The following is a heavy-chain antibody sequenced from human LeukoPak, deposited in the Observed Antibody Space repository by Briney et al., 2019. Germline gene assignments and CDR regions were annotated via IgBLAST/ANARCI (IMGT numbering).Heavy chain of an antibody. CDR3: AREYGDYADY. J-gene: IGHJ4*02. CDR1: GFTFSSYS. V-gene: IGHV3-21*01. Sequence: GGSLRLSCAASGFTFSSYSMNWVRQAPGKGLEWVSSISSSSSHIYYADSVKGRFTTSRDNAKNSLYLQMNSLRAEDTAVYYCAREYGDYADYWGQGTLVTVSS. D-gene: IGHD4-17*01. CDR2: ISSSSSHI.